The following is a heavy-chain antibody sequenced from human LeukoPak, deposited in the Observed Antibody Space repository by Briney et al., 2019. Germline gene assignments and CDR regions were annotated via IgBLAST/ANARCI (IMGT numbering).Heavy chain of an antibody. CDR2: TFYRSKWFN. D-gene: IGHD2-15*01. J-gene: IGHJ4*02. CDR1: GDSVSNNSAT. Sequence: SQTLLLTCATSGDSVSNNSATWNWIRQSPSRGLEWLGRTFYRSKWFNDYGKSVISRITINPDTSKNHFSLQLNSVTPEDTAVYYCARGGGGRGLFDFWGQGTLVTVSS. CDR3: ARGGGGRGLFDF. V-gene: IGHV6-1*01.